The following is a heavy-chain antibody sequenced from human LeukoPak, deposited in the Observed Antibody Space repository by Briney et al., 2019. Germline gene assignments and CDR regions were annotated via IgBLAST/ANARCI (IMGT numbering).Heavy chain of an antibody. J-gene: IGHJ6*03. Sequence: SVKVSCKASGGTFSSYAISWVRQAPGQGLEWMGGIIPIFGTANYAQKFQGRVTITADESTSTAYMELSSLRSEDTAVYYCARVPAGPHEGYYYYYYMDVWGQGTMVTVSS. CDR1: GGTFSSYA. CDR2: IIPIFGTA. V-gene: IGHV1-69*13. CDR3: ARVPAGPHEGYYYYYYMDV.